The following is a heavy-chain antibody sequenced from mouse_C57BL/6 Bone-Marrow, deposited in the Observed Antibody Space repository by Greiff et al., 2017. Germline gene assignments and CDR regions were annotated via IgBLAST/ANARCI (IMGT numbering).Heavy chain of an antibody. CDR1: GFTFSSYA. V-gene: IGHV5-9-1*02. Sequence: EVHLVESGEGLVKPGGSLKLSCAASGFTFSSYAMSWVRQTPEKRLEWVAYISSGGDYIYYADTVKGRFTISRDNARNTLYLQMSSLKSEDTAMYYCTRESYGYDVPYAMDYWGQGTSVTVSA. J-gene: IGHJ4*01. CDR3: TRESYGYDVPYAMDY. CDR2: ISSGGDYI. D-gene: IGHD2-2*01.